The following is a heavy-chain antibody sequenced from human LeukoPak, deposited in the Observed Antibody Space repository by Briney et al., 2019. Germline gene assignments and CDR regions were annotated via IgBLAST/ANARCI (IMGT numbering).Heavy chain of an antibody. V-gene: IGHV3-7*01. D-gene: IGHD4-23*01. Sequence: GGSLRLSCAASGFTFSSYWMSWVRQAPGKGLEWVANIKQDESEKYYVDSVKGRFTFSRDNAKNSFYLQMDSLRGEDTAVYYSAGIGGVWYFDLWGRGTLVTVSS. CDR2: IKQDESEK. CDR1: GFTFSSYW. J-gene: IGHJ2*01. CDR3: AGIGGVWYFDL.